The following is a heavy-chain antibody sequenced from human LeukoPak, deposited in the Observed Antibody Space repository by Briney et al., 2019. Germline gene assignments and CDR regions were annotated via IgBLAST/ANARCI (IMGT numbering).Heavy chain of an antibody. D-gene: IGHD1-26*01. CDR1: GFTFSSNA. CDR2: ISGSGGST. CDR3: AKDRGLVGSTPSNFDY. J-gene: IGHJ4*02. Sequence: GGSLRLSCAASGFTFSSNAMNWVRQAPGKGLEWVSGISGSGGSTYSADSVKGRFTISRDNSKKTVYLQMNSLRAEDTAVYYCAKDRGLVGSTPSNFDYWGQGTLVTVSS. V-gene: IGHV3-23*01.